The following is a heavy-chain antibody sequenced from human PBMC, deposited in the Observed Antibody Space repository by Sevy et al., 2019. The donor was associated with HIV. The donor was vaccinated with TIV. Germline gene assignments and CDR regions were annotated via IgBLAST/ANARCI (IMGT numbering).Heavy chain of an antibody. CDR2: ISYDGSNK. J-gene: IGHJ4*02. Sequence: GGSLRLSCAASGFTFSSYAMHWVRQAPGKGLEWVAVISYDGSNKYYEDSVKGRFTISRDNSKNTLYLQMNSLRAEDTAVYYCARGLDYYGSGGIYWGQGTLVTVSS. D-gene: IGHD3-10*01. V-gene: IGHV3-30-3*01. CDR1: GFTFSSYA. CDR3: ARGLDYYGSGGIY.